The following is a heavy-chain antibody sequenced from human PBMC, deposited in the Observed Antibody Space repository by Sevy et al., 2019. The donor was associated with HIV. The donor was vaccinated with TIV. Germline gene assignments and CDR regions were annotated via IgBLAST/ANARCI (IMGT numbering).Heavy chain of an antibody. J-gene: IGHJ4*01. CDR2: IYYSGSS. CDR3: ARDSAVVPSALVY. CDR1: GDSISSYF. D-gene: IGHD2-15*01. V-gene: IGHV4-59*01. Sequence: SETLSLTCNVSGDSISSYFWSWFRQPPGKGLEWIGYIYYSGSSEYNPSLRSRVTISIDTSKKYLSMKLTSVTAADTAVYYCARDSAVVPSALVYWGHGTLVTVSS.